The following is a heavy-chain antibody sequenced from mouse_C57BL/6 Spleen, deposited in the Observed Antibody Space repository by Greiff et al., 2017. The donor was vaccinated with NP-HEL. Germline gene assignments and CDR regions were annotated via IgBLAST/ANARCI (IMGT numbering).Heavy chain of an antibody. CDR2: SRNKANDYTT. CDR3: ARESIYDGFDY. CDR1: GFTFSDFY. V-gene: IGHV7-1*01. D-gene: IGHD2-3*01. J-gene: IGHJ2*01. Sequence: EVKVVESGGGLVQSGRSLRLSCATSGFTFSDFYMEWVRQAPGKGLEWIAASRNKANDYTTEYSASVKGRFIVSRDTSQSILYLQMNALRAEDTAIYYCARESIYDGFDYWGQGTTLTVSS.